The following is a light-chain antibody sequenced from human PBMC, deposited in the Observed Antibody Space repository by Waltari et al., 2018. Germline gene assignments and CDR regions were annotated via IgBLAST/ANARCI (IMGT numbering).Light chain of an antibody. CDR2: LGS. CDR3: MQALQTSYT. V-gene: IGKV2-28*01. J-gene: IGKJ2*01. CDR1: QSLLHNNGYNY. Sequence: DIVMTQSPLSLPVTPGEPASISCRSSQSLLHNNGYNYLDWYLQKPGQSPQLLIYLGSNRASGVPDRFSGSGSGTDFTLKISSVEAEDVGVYYCMQALQTSYTFGQGTRLEIK.